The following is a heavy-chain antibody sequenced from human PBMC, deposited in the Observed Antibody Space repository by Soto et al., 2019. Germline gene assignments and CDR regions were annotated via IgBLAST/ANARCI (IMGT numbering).Heavy chain of an antibody. V-gene: IGHV1-3*01. CDR1: GYTFTSYA. Sequence: QVQLVQSGAEVKKPGASVKVSCKASGYTFTSYAMHWVRQAPGKRLEWMGWINAGNGNTKYSQKFQGRVTITRDTAASTAYIELSSLRSEDTAVYYCASASSWFVTDYWGQGTLVTVSS. J-gene: IGHJ4*02. CDR2: INAGNGNT. D-gene: IGHD6-13*01. CDR3: ASASSWFVTDY.